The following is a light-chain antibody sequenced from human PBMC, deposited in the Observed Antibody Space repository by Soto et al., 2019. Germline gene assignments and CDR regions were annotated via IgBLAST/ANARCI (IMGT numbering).Light chain of an antibody. V-gene: IGKV1-8*01. CDR1: QGISSY. CDR3: QQYYSYPPT. Sequence: AIRMTQSPSSLSASTGDRVTITCRASQGISSYLAWYQQKPGKAPKLLIYAASTLQSGVPSRFSGIGSGTDFTLTISCLQSEDFATYYCQQYYSYPPTFGQGTKV. CDR2: AAS. J-gene: IGKJ1*01.